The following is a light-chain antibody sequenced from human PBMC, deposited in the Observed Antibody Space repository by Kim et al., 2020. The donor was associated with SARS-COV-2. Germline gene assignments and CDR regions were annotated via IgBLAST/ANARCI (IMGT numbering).Light chain of an antibody. V-gene: IGLV3-19*01. Sequence: SSELTQDPAVSVALGQTVRITCQGDSLRNYYATWYQQKPGQAPVLVIYDRNTRPSGSPDRFSGSRSGNTASLTITGAQAEDEADYSCNSRDSSGDHSWVFGGGTKLTVL. CDR3: NSRDSSGDHSWV. CDR2: DRN. J-gene: IGLJ3*02. CDR1: SLRNYY.